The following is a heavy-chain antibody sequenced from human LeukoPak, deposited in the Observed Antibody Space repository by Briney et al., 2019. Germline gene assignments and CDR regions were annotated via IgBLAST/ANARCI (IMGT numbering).Heavy chain of an antibody. Sequence: GGSLRLSCAASGFTFSSYAIHWVRQAPGKGLEWVAVISFDGTDAFYADSVKGRFTISRDNSKNTLYLQMNSLRAEDTVVYYCAKDRTYYYDSSFDYWGQGTLVTVSS. CDR3: AKDRTYYYDSSFDY. J-gene: IGHJ4*02. V-gene: IGHV3-30*04. CDR2: ISFDGTDA. CDR1: GFTFSSYA. D-gene: IGHD3-22*01.